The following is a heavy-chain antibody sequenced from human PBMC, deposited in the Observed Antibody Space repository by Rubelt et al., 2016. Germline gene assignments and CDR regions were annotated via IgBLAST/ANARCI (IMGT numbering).Heavy chain of an antibody. CDR1: GLTFVPYA. CDR2: ISNAGSHE. V-gene: IGHV3-30*02. Sequence: GGSLRLSCAASGLTFVPYAIHWVRQAPARGLEWLAFISNAGSHENYVDSVRGRFSIPSDSSKNTLYLQMNTLRVEYSAVYHCAKDSTWAFDFWGQGTRVTVSS. CDR3: AKDSTWAFDF. J-gene: IGHJ4*02.